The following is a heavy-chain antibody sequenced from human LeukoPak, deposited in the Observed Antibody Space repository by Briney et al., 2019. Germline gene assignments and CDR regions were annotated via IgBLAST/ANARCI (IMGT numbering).Heavy chain of an antibody. CDR1: GFTFSSYA. Sequence: GRSLRLSCAASGFTFSSYAMHWVRQAPGKGLEWVVVISYDGSNKYYADSVKGRFTISRDNSKNTLYLQMNSLRAEDTAVYYCARDRGVTTVTEYYFDYWGQGTLVTVSS. CDR3: ARDRGVTTVTEYYFDY. V-gene: IGHV3-30-3*01. D-gene: IGHD4-17*01. J-gene: IGHJ4*02. CDR2: ISYDGSNK.